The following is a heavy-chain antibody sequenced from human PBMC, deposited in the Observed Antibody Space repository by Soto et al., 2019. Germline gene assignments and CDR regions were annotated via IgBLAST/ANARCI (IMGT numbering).Heavy chain of an antibody. D-gene: IGHD3-16*01. J-gene: IGHJ3*01. V-gene: IGHV1-18*01. Sequence: ASVKVSCKASGYTFTNYGISWVRQAPGQGPEWMGWISAYNGNTSYAQKLQGRVTMTTDTSTSTAYMELRSLRSDDTAMYYCARDLLGTEPESAFDFWGQGTMVTVSS. CDR2: ISAYNGNT. CDR1: GYTFTNYG. CDR3: ARDLLGTEPESAFDF.